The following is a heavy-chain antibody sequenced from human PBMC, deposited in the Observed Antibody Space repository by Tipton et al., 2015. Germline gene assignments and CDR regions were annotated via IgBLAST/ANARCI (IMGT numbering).Heavy chain of an antibody. J-gene: IGHJ4*02. CDR3: ARGRSSSGWYNSEQQTPTPLDF. Sequence: SLRLSYAASGFTFSDYYMSWIRQAPGKGLEWLSYISSSKIYTNYADSVKGRFTISRDNPKNSLFLQMNNLRAEDTAVYYCARGRSSSGWYNSEQQTPTPLDFWGQGTLVTVSS. CDR2: ISSSKIYT. CDR1: GFTFSDYY. V-gene: IGHV3-11*06. D-gene: IGHD6-19*01.